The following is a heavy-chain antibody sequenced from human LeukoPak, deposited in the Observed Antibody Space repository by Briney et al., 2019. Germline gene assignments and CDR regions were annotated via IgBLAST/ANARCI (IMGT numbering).Heavy chain of an antibody. Sequence: SETLSLTCTVSGGSISSSSYYWAWVRQPPGKGLEWIGSIYYSGSTYYGPSLKSRVTISVDTSKNQFSLNLNSVTAADTAVYYCARAFADTFDIWGQGTMVTVSS. CDR2: IYYSGST. CDR1: GGSISSSSYY. CDR3: ARAFADTFDI. V-gene: IGHV4-39*01. J-gene: IGHJ3*02.